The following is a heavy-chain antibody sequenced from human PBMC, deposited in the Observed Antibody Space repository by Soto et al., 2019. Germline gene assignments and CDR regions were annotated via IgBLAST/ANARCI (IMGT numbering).Heavy chain of an antibody. Sequence: SETLSLTCSVSGDSISTVDYFWAWIRQPPGQALEYIGYIYKSATTYYNPSFESRVAISLDTSKSQFSLNVTSVAAADTAVYFCARGRYCLTGRCFPNWFDSWGQGTLVTVSS. CDR2: IYKSATT. D-gene: IGHD2-15*01. J-gene: IGHJ5*01. CDR3: ARGRYCLTGRCFPNWFDS. V-gene: IGHV4-30-4*01. CDR1: GDSISTVDYF.